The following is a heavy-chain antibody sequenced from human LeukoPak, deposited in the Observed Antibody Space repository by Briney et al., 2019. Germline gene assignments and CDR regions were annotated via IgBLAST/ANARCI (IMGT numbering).Heavy chain of an antibody. Sequence: PSETLSLTCTVSGGSISSYYWSWIRQPPGKGLEWIGYIYYSGSTNYNPSLKSRVTISVDTSKNQFSLKLSSVTAADTAVYYCARGRQWLKDFDYWGQGTLVTVSS. J-gene: IGHJ4*02. CDR1: GGSISSYY. CDR3: ARGRQWLKDFDY. V-gene: IGHV4-59*01. D-gene: IGHD6-19*01. CDR2: IYYSGST.